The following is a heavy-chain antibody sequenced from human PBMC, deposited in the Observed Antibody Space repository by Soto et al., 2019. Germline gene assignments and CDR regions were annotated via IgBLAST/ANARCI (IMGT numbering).Heavy chain of an antibody. D-gene: IGHD4-17*01. CDR3: ARDLRGHYGP. CDR1: GFNFRYFN. V-gene: IGHV3-21*06. Sequence: EVQLTESGGGLVKPGGSLRLSCEGSGFNFRYFNMIWVRQAPGKGLEWVSSVSGSSSYIYYADSVKGRFTVSRDNANNLVFLQMNGLRPEDTAMYYCARDLRGHYGPWGQGTMVTVSS. CDR2: VSGSSSYI. J-gene: IGHJ3*01.